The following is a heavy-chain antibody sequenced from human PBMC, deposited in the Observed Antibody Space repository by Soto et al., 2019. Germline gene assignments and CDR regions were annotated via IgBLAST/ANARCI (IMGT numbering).Heavy chain of an antibody. CDR3: ATLPPRIVVVVLPIPS. J-gene: IGHJ4*02. D-gene: IGHD2-15*01. V-gene: IGHV3-53*01. CDR2: IYSGGST. CDR1: GFTVSSNY. Sequence: PGGSLRLSCAASGFTVSSNYMSWVRQAPGKGLEWVSVIYSGGSTYYADSVKGRFTISRDNSKNTLYLQMNSLRAEDTAVYYCATLPPRIVVVVLPIPSWGQGTLVTVSS.